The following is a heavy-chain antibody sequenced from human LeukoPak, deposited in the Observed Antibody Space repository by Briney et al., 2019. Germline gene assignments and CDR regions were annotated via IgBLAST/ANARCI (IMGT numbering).Heavy chain of an antibody. CDR1: GFTFSSYG. V-gene: IGHV3-30*02. Sequence: GGSLRLSCAASGFTFSSYGMHWVRQAPGKGLEGGAFIRYDGSNKYYADSVKGRFTISRDDSKNTLYLQMNSLRAEDTAVYYCAKEYRGYSYGLFDYWGQGTLVTVSS. J-gene: IGHJ4*02. D-gene: IGHD5-18*01. CDR2: IRYDGSNK. CDR3: AKEYRGYSYGLFDY.